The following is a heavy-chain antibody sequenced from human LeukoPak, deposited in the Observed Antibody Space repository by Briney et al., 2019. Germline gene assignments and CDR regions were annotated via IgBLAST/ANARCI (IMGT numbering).Heavy chain of an antibody. CDR3: ARDQGDNSYGYYAIWYAFDV. D-gene: IGHD5-18*01. J-gene: IGHJ3*01. CDR2: IVPILGIA. CDR1: GSSFTNYW. Sequence: QISCKGSGSSFTNYWISWVRQAPGQGLEWMGRIVPILGIANYAQEFQGRLIITADKATSSAYMELSSLRSEDTAVYYCARDQGDNSYGYYAIWYAFDVWGQGTMVTVSS. V-gene: IGHV1-69*04.